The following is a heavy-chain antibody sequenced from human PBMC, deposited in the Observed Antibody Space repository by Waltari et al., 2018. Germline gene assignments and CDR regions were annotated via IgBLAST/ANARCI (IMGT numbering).Heavy chain of an antibody. J-gene: IGHJ5*02. Sequence: QVQLVQSGAEVKKPGASVKVSCKASGYTFTNYDINWVRQATGQGLEWMGWMKPNTGNTGYDKKFQGRGNITRTTSITTAYMVRRSLRSEATAVYYCARGTGTLRGWFDPWGQGTLVTVSS. CDR3: ARGTGTLRGWFDP. V-gene: IGHV1-8*01. CDR2: MKPNTGNT. D-gene: IGHD1-7*01. CDR1: GYTFTNYD.